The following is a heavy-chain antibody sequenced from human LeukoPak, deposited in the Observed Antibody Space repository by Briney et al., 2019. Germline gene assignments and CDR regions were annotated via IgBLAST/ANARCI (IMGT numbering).Heavy chain of an antibody. J-gene: IGHJ4*02. CDR3: ARDFTLWDSRRGLGY. CDR1: GYTFTSYG. Sequence: ASVKVSCKASGYTFTSYGISWLRQAAGQELECMGGTSAYNGNTHSAQKLQGRDTMTTDTSTRTAYMEMRSLRSDDTAVYYCARDFTLWDSRRGLGYWGQGTLVTVSS. V-gene: IGHV1-18*01. D-gene: IGHD3-22*01. CDR2: TSAYNGNT.